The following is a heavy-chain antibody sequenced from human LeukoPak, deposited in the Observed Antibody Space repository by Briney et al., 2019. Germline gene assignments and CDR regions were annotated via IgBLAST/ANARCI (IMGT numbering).Heavy chain of an antibody. CDR2: MQYDGSEE. Sequence: GGSLRLSCAASGFTFNTYSMNWVRQAPGKGLEWVTFMQYDGSEEYYADSVEGRFTISRDNSKNTLYLQMDSLRGEDTAVYYCAGKAAAYYFVYWGQGTLVTVSS. J-gene: IGHJ4*02. V-gene: IGHV3-30*02. D-gene: IGHD2-2*01. CDR3: AGKAAAYYFVY. CDR1: GFTFNTYS.